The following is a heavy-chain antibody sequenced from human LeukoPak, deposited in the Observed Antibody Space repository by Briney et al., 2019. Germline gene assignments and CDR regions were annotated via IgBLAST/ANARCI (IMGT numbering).Heavy chain of an antibody. CDR3: ASEIIFGSFDY. CDR1: GFTFSNYG. J-gene: IGHJ4*02. CDR2: ISYDGSTK. V-gene: IGHV3-30*03. D-gene: IGHD3-3*01. Sequence: GGSLRLSCAASGFTFSNYGMHWVRQAPGKGLEWVAVISYDGSTKYYGDSVKGRFTISRDNSKNTLYLQMNSLRAEDTAVYYCASEIIFGSFDYWGQGTLVTVSS.